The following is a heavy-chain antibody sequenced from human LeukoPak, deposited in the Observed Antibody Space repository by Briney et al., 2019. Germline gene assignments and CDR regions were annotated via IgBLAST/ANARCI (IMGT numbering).Heavy chain of an antibody. CDR3: ARGRDSGTYYFDY. V-gene: IGHV3-66*01. J-gene: IGHJ4*02. CDR2: IYSGGSA. Sequence: GGSLRLSCAASGFTVSSNYMSWVRQAPGKGLEWVSVIYSGGSAYYADSVKGRFSISRDNSKNTVYLQMNSLRAEDTAVYYCARGRDSGTYYFDYWGQGTLVTVSS. CDR1: GFTVSSNY. D-gene: IGHD1-26*01.